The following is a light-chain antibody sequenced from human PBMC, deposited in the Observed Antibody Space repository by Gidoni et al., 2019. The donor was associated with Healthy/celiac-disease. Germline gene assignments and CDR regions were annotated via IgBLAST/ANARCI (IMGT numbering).Light chain of an antibody. V-gene: IGLV3-19*01. CDR2: GKN. CDR3: NSRDSSGKHPRV. Sequence: SSELTQDPAVSVALGQTVRSTCQGDSLRSYYASWYQQKPGQAPVLVIYGKNNRPSGIPDRFSGSSSGNTASLTITGAQAEDEADYYCNSRDSSGKHPRVFGGGTKLTVL. J-gene: IGLJ3*02. CDR1: SLRSYY.